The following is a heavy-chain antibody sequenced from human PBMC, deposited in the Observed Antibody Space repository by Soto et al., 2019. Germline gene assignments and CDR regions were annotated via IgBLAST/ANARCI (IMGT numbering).Heavy chain of an antibody. V-gene: IGHV4-34*01. Sequence: PSETLSLTCAVYGGSFSGYYWSWIRQPPGKGLEWIGEINHSGSTNYNPSLKSRVTISVDTSKNQFSLKLSSVTAADTAVYYCARVRDWNYGWVYYYYGMDVWGQGTTVTVS. CDR2: INHSGST. J-gene: IGHJ6*02. D-gene: IGHD1-7*01. CDR3: ARVRDWNYGWVYYYYGMDV. CDR1: GGSFSGYY.